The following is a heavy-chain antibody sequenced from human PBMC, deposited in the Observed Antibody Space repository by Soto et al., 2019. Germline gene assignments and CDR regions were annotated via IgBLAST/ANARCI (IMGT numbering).Heavy chain of an antibody. CDR3: ARSPGYSYGDY. Sequence: QVQLVQSGAEVKKPGASVKVSCKASGYTFTSYAMHWVRQAPGQRLEWMGWINAGNGNTKYSQKFQGRVTITRDTSASTAYMELSSLRSEDTAVYYWARSPGYSYGDYWGQGTLVTVSS. CDR1: GYTFTSYA. D-gene: IGHD5-18*01. V-gene: IGHV1-3*01. J-gene: IGHJ4*02. CDR2: INAGNGNT.